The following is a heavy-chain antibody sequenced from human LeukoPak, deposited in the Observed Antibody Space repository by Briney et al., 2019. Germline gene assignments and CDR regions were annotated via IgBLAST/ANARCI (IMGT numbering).Heavy chain of an antibody. J-gene: IGHJ5*02. CDR3: ATWRKLLNWFDP. CDR2: VDPEDGET. V-gene: IGHV1-69-2*01. D-gene: IGHD2-15*01. CDR1: GSPFTDYY. Sequence: VKISRKCSGSPFTDYYMHWVQQAPGKGLEWMGLVDPEDGETIYAEKFQGRVTITADTSTDTAYMELSSLRSEDTAVYYCATWRKLLNWFDPWGQGTLVTVSS.